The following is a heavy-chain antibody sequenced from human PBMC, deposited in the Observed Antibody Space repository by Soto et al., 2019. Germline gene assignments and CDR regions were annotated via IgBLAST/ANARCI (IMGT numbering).Heavy chain of an antibody. CDR1: GFTFSSYS. Sequence: PXGSLRLSCAASGFTFSSYSMNWVRQAPGKGLEWVSYISSSSSTIYYADSVKGRFTISRDNAKNSLYLQMNSLRAEDTAVYYCARFSGSSSSPVPFEKYGMDVWGQGATVTVSS. J-gene: IGHJ6*02. V-gene: IGHV3-48*01. CDR3: ARFSGSSSSPVPFEKYGMDV. D-gene: IGHD6-13*01. CDR2: ISSSSSTI.